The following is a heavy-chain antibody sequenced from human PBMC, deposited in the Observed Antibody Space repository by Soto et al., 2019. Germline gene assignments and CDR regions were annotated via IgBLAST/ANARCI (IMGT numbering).Heavy chain of an antibody. D-gene: IGHD5-18*01. J-gene: IGHJ6*02. Sequence: SETLSLTCTVSGGSISSSSYYWGWIRQPPGKGLEWIGSIYYSGSTYYNPSLKSRVTISVDTSKNQFSLKLSSVTAADTAVYYCVRRLVDTAMVGFDYYGMDVWGQGTTVTVSS. V-gene: IGHV4-39*01. CDR1: GGSISSSSYY. CDR3: VRRLVDTAMVGFDYYGMDV. CDR2: IYYSGST.